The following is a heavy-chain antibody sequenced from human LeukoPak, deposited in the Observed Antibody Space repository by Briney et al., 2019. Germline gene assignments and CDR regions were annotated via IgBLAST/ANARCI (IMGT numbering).Heavy chain of an antibody. CDR3: AKDQHSSLGYYFDY. CDR1: GFTFSSYG. CDR2: IRYDGSNK. J-gene: IGHJ4*02. D-gene: IGHD6-6*01. V-gene: IGHV3-30*02. Sequence: GGSLRLSCAASGFTFSSYGMHWVRQAPGKGLEWVAFIRYDGSNKYYVDSVKGRFTISRDNSKNTLYLQMNSLRAEDTVVYYCAKDQHSSLGYYFDYWGQGTLVTVSS.